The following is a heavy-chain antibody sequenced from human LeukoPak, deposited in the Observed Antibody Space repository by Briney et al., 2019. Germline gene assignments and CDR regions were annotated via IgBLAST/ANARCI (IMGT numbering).Heavy chain of an antibody. CDR3: ARDPQSEAAAGTVFDP. Sequence: PGGSLRLSCAASGFTFSSYAMSWVRQAPGKGLEWVSAISGSSSYIYCADSVKGRFTISRDNAKNSVYLQMNSLRAEDTALYYCARDPQSEAAAGTVFDPWGQGTLVTVPS. J-gene: IGHJ5*02. V-gene: IGHV3-21*04. CDR1: GFTFSSYA. D-gene: IGHD6-13*01. CDR2: ISGSSSYI.